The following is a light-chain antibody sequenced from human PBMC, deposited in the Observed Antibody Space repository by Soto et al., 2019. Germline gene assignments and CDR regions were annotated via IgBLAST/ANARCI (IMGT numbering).Light chain of an antibody. CDR2: GSD. Sequence: QSVLSQPPSTSGTPGQRVTISCSGGTSNIGTYTVSWYQQFPETAPRLLIDGSDRRPSGVPDRFSGSKSGTSASLSIGGLHSEDEAHYYCAAWDDSLDGPTFGGGTQLTVL. CDR1: TSNIGTYT. CDR3: AAWDDSLDGPT. V-gene: IGLV1-44*01. J-gene: IGLJ2*01.